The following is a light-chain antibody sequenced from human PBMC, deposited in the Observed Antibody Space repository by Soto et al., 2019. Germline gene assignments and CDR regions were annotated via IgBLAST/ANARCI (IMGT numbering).Light chain of an antibody. Sequence: EIVMTQSPATLSVSPGERATLSCRASQSVNIHLAWYQQKPGQAPRLLIYGASARATGIPAKFSGSGSGTEFTLTISSLQSEDFAFYYCQQYNEWPLTFGGGTKVDIK. J-gene: IGKJ4*01. V-gene: IGKV3D-15*01. CDR1: QSVNIH. CDR3: QQYNEWPLT. CDR2: GAS.